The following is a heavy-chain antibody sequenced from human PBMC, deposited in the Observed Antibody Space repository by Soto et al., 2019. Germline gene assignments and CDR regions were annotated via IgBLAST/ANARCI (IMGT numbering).Heavy chain of an antibody. D-gene: IGHD6-13*01. CDR3: ARRERAAGTDWWFDP. Sequence: PSETLSLTCTVSGGSISSSSFHWGWIRQPPGKGLEWIGSIYYSRSTYYSPSLKSRVTISVDTSKNQFSLKLSSVTAAGTAVYYCARRERAAGTDWWFDPWGQGTLVTVSS. CDR1: GGSISSSSFH. J-gene: IGHJ5*02. V-gene: IGHV4-39*01. CDR2: IYYSRST.